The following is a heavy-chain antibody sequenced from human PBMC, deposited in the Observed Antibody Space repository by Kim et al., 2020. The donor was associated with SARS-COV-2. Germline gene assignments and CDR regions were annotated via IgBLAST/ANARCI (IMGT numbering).Heavy chain of an antibody. CDR1: GFTFSSYA. CDR2: ISYDGSNK. Sequence: GGSLRLSCAASGFTFSSYAMHWVRQAPGKGLEWVAVISYDGSNKYYADSVKGRFTISRDNSKNTLHLQMNSLRAEDTAVYYCAREGLVMIFFDYWGQGTLVTVSS. J-gene: IGHJ4*02. D-gene: IGHD3-9*01. CDR3: AREGLVMIFFDY. V-gene: IGHV3-30-3*01.